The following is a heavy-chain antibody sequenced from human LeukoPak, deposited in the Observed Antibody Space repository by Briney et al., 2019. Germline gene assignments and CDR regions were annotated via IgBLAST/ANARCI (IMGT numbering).Heavy chain of an antibody. D-gene: IGHD2-15*01. CDR1: GFTFSTSA. J-gene: IGHJ5*02. Sequence: GGSLRVSCAASGFTFSTSAMHWVRQAPGKGLEWVSAISGSGGSTYYADSVKGRFTISRDNSKNTLYLQMSSLRAEDTAVYYCAKDTGELLNNWFDPWGQGTLVTVSS. V-gene: IGHV3-23*01. CDR3: AKDTGELLNNWFDP. CDR2: ISGSGGST.